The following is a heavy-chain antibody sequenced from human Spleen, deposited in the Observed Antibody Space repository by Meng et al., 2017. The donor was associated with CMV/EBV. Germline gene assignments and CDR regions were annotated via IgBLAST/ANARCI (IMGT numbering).Heavy chain of an antibody. CDR1: GYTFGNYA. Sequence: GESLKISCVGSGYTFGNYAMHWVRQAPGKGLQWVAVISSDGNNRYYADSVKGRFTISRDNSRKMLNLQMNSLRADDTAVYYCARDVSRSLDYFNGMDVWGQGTTVTVSS. J-gene: IGHJ6*02. CDR2: ISSDGNNR. D-gene: IGHD1-26*01. V-gene: IGHV3-33*08. CDR3: ARDVSRSLDYFNGMDV.